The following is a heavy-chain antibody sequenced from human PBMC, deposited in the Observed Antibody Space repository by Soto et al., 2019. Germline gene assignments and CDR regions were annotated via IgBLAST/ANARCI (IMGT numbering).Heavy chain of an antibody. V-gene: IGHV5-51*01. Sequence: PGESLKISCKGSGYSFTSYCIGWVRQMPGKGLEWMGIIYPGDSDTRYSPSFQGQVTISADKSISTAYLQWSSLRDEDTAVYYCTKRRGSTAGHFYMDVWGEGTTVTVSS. CDR1: GYSFTSYC. CDR2: IYPGDSDT. CDR3: TKRRGSTAGHFYMDV. D-gene: IGHD2-2*01. J-gene: IGHJ6*03.